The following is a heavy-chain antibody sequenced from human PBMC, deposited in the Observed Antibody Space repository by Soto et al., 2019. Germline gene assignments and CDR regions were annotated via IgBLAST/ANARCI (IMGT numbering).Heavy chain of an antibody. V-gene: IGHV4-34*01. CDR1: GGSFSGYY. D-gene: IGHD6-13*01. CDR3: ATQAAGHKYYYYYYGMDV. J-gene: IGHJ6*02. Sequence: PSETLSLTCAVYGGSFSGYYWSWIRQPPGKGLEWIGEINHSGSTNYNPSIKSRVTISVDTSKNQFSLKLSSVIAADTAVYYCATQAAGHKYYYYYYGMDVWGQGTTVTVSS. CDR2: INHSGST.